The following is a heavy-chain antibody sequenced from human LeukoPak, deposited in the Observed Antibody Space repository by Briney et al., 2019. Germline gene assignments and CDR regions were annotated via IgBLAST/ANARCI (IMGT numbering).Heavy chain of an antibody. CDR2: IFPGDSDT. CDR3: SRWVTADRGKKDAFDI. D-gene: IGHD2-21*02. J-gene: IGHJ3*02. CDR1: GYSFSIYW. Sequence: GESLKISCKTSGYSFSIYWIGWVRQMPGQGLEWMGIIFPGDSDTRYSPSFQGPVTISADKSISTAYLQWNSLKASDTAMYYCSRWVTADRGKKDAFDIWGQGTMVTVSS. V-gene: IGHV5-51*01.